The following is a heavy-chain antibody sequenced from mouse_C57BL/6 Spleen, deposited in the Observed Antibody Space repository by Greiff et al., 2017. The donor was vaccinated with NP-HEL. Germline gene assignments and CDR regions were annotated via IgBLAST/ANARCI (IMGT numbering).Heavy chain of an antibody. CDR1: GYTFTSYG. V-gene: IGHV1-81*01. CDR2: IYPRSGNT. CDR3: AREGRGYYAMDY. Sequence: QVQLKQSGAELARPGASVKLSCKASGYTFTSYGISWVKQRTGQGLEWIGEIYPRSGNTYYNEKFKGKATLTADKSSSTAYMELRSLTSEDSAVYFGAREGRGYYAMDYWGQGTSVTVSS. D-gene: IGHD3-3*01. J-gene: IGHJ4*01.